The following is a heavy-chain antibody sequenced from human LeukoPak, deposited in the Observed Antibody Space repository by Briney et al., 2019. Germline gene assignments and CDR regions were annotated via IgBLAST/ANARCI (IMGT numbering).Heavy chain of an antibody. CDR2: VYYSGST. CDR3: AIFDSSGSYFDY. D-gene: IGHD3-22*01. Sequence: SETLSLTCGVSGGSISSYYWSWMRQSPGKGLEWIGYVYYSGSTNHNPSLRSRVTISVDTSKNQFSLRLSSVTAADTAVYFCAIFDSSGSYFDYWGQGTLVTVSS. J-gene: IGHJ4*02. CDR1: GGSISSYY. V-gene: IGHV4-59*01.